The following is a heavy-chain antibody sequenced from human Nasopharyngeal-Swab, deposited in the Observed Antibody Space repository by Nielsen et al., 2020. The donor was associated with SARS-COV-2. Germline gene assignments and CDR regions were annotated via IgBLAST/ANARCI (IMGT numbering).Heavy chain of an antibody. J-gene: IGHJ3*02. CDR3: ARDGIVGVTSRDDSDAFDI. Sequence: GGFLRLSCAASGLTFSDYSMTWVRQAPGKGLEWVSSISSGSSYIYYADSGKGRFTISRDNAKHSLYLQMNSLRVEDTAIYYCARDGIVGVTSRDDSDAFDIWGQGTMVIVSS. D-gene: IGHD1-26*01. CDR2: ISSGSSYI. CDR1: GLTFSDYS. V-gene: IGHV3-21*01.